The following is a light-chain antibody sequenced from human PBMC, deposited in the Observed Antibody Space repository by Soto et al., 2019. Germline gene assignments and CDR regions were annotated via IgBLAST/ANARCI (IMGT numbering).Light chain of an antibody. Sequence: QAVVTQPPSVSGAPGQRVTISCTGSSSNIGAGYDVQWYRQVPGTAPKLLIYNNGNRPSGVPDRFSASKAGTSASLASTGLQAEDEADYYCQSYDSSLSGSVFGGGTKLTVL. CDR2: NNG. V-gene: IGLV1-40*01. CDR3: QSYDSSLSGSV. CDR1: SSNIGAGYD. J-gene: IGLJ3*02.